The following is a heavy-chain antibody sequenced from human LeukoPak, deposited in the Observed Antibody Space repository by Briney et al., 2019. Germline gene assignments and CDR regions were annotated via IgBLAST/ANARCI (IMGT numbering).Heavy chain of an antibody. CDR1: DGSFNVYY. CDR2: INHSGGT. J-gene: IGHJ4*02. D-gene: IGHD5-18*01. V-gene: IGHV4-34*01. Sequence: SETLSLTCAVYDGSFNVYYWTWIRQSPAKGLEWIGEINHSGGTIYNPSLKSRVTMSVDTSKSQFSLKLTSVTAADTAVYYCTRRAYTYDSYFFDHWGLGTLVTVSS. CDR3: TRRAYTYDSYFFDH.